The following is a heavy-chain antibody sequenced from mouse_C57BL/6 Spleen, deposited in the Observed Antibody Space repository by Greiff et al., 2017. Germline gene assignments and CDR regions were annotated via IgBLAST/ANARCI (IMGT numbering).Heavy chain of an antibody. V-gene: IGHV1-52*01. Sequence: QVQLQQPGAELVRPGSSVKLSCKASGYTFTSYWMHWVKQRPIQGLEWLGNIDPSDSETHSYQKFKDKATLTVAKSSSTAYMQLSSLTSADTAVYYCARTLDSSGDGWFAYWGQGTLVTVSA. J-gene: IGHJ3*01. CDR3: ARTLDSSGDGWFAY. CDR1: GYTFTSYW. D-gene: IGHD3-2*02. CDR2: IDPSDSET.